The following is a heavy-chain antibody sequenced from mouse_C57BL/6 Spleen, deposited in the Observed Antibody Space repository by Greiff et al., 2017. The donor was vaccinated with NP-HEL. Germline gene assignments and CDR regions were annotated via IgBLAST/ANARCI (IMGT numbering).Heavy chain of an antibody. D-gene: IGHD1-1*01. J-gene: IGHJ4*01. Sequence: VQLKQPGAELVRPGSSVKLSCKASGYTFTSYWMDWVKQRPGQGLEWVGNIYPSDSETHYNQKFKDKATLTVDKSSSTAYMQLSSLTSEDSAVYDGARNYYGSSPYAMDYWGQGTSVTVSS. CDR1: GYTFTSYW. CDR3: ARNYYGSSPYAMDY. V-gene: IGHV1-61*01. CDR2: IYPSDSET.